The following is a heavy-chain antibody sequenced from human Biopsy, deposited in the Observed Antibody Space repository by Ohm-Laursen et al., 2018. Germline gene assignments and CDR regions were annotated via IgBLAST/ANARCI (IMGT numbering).Heavy chain of an antibody. CDR2: IIPILRTT. V-gene: IGHV1-69*04. CDR3: AREAIGYQLPCDD. CDR1: TGTFDSYG. D-gene: IGHD2-15*01. Sequence: GSSVKVSCKASTGTFDSYGVTWVRQAPGQGLEWMGRIIPILRTTTYAPKFQGRVTFPADKSSSTAYLELSSLTSEDTAMFYCAREAIGYQLPCDDWGQGTLVTVSS. J-gene: IGHJ4*02.